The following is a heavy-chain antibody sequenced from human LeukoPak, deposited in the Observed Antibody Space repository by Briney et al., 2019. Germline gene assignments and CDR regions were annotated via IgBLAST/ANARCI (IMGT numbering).Heavy chain of an antibody. J-gene: IGHJ4*02. CDR3: AKYYYDSSGLFDY. Sequence: GGSLRLSCVASGFIFTDYAMNWVRQAPGKGLEWVSVISGSGDKTNYADSVKGRFTISRDNSKSTLYLQMNSLRAEDTAVYYCAKYYYDSSGLFDYWGQGTLVTVSS. V-gene: IGHV3-23*01. D-gene: IGHD3-22*01. CDR1: GFIFTDYA. CDR2: ISGSGDKT.